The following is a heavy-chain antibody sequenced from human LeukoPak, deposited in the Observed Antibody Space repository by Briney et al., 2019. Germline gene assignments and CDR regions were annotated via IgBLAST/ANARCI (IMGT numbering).Heavy chain of an antibody. CDR3: ARVAWSGSYDIYGEDCMDY. CDR1: GDSIPSNSAA. CDR2: TYYRSKWYN. Sequence: SQTLSLTLACSGDSIPSNSAAWHWLRQSPSRGLEWLGRTYYRSKWYNDYAVSVKSRITINPDTSRDQFSLQLNSVTPEDTAVYYCARVAWSGSYDIYGEDCMDYWGQGTLVTVSS. V-gene: IGHV6-1*01. D-gene: IGHD1-26*01. J-gene: IGHJ4*02.